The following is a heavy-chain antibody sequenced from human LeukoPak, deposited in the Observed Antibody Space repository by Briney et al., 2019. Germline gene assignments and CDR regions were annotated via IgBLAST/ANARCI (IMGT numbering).Heavy chain of an antibody. CDR2: IYHSGST. J-gene: IGHJ6*03. CDR1: GYSISRGYY. CDR3: ARGLGRAVAGTGYYYMDV. Sequence: SETLSLTCAVSGYSISRGYYWGWIRQPPGKGLGWIGSIYHSGSTYYNPSLNSRVTISGDTSKSQFSLKLSSVAAADTAVYYCARGLGRAVAGTGYYYMDVWGKGTTVTVSS. D-gene: IGHD6-19*01. V-gene: IGHV4-38-2*01.